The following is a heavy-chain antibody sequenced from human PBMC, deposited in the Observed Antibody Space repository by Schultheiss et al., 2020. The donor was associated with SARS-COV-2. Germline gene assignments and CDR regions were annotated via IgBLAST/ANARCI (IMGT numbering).Heavy chain of an antibody. J-gene: IGHJ4*02. CDR3: ARGWDYYDSSGYYATSFDY. CDR1: GDSVSSNSAA. V-gene: IGHV6-1*01. Sequence: SQTLSLTCAISGDSVSSNSAAWNCIRQSPSRGLEWLGRTYYRSKWYNDYAVSVKSRITINPDTSKNQFSLQLNSVTPEDTAVYYCARGWDYYDSSGYYATSFDYWGQGTLVTVSS. CDR2: TYYRSKWYN. D-gene: IGHD3-22*01.